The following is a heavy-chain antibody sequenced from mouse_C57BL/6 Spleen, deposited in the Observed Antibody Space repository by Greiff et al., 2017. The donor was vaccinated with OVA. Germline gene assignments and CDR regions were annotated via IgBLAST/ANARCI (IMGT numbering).Heavy chain of an antibody. Sequence: VQLQQPGAELVKPGASVKLSCKASGYTFTSYWMHWVKQRPGQGLEWIGMIHPNSGSTNYNEKFKGKATLTVDKSYSTAYMQLSSLTSEDSAVYYCAREHYGSSYGYAMDYWGQGTSVTVSS. D-gene: IGHD1-1*01. J-gene: IGHJ4*01. V-gene: IGHV1-64*01. CDR1: GYTFTSYW. CDR2: IHPNSGST. CDR3: AREHYGSSYGYAMDY.